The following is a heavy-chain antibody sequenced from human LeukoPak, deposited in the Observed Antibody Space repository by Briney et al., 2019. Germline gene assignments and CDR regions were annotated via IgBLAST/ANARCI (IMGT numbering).Heavy chain of an antibody. CDR1: GFTFDAYA. CDR2: ISWNSGSI. D-gene: IGHD1-1*01. CDR3: AKDRGARGTGFDY. V-gene: IGHV3-9*01. Sequence: GRSLRLSCAASGFTFDAYAMHWVRQAPGKGLEWVSGISWNSGSIGYADSVKGRFTISRDNAKNSLYLQMNSLRAEDTALYYCAKDRGARGTGFDYWGQGTLVTVSS. J-gene: IGHJ4*02.